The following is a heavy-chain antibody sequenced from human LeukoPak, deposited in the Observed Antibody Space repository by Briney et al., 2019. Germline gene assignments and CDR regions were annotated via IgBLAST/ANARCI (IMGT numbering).Heavy chain of an antibody. D-gene: IGHD4-23*01. CDR1: GGSISSYY. V-gene: IGHV4-59*01. Sequence: SETLSLTCTVSGGSISSYYWSWIRQPPGKGLEWIGYIYYSGSTNYNPSLKSRVTISVDTSKNQFSLKLSSVTAADTAVYYCARGMATVVTLFDYWGQGTLVTVSA. J-gene: IGHJ4*02. CDR2: IYYSGST. CDR3: ARGMATVVTLFDY.